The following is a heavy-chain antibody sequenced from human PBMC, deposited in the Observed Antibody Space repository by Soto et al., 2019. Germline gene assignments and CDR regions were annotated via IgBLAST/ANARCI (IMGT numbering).Heavy chain of an antibody. CDR2: IWYDGSNK. Sequence: GSVRLSCAASEFTFSSYGMHWVRQAPGKGLEWVAVIWYDGSNKYYADSVKGRFTISRDNSKNTLYLQMNSLRAEDTAVYYCARDRNFFFDYWGQGTLVTVSS. CDR3: ARDRNFFFDY. D-gene: IGHD1-7*01. J-gene: IGHJ4*02. CDR1: EFTFSSYG. V-gene: IGHV3-33*01.